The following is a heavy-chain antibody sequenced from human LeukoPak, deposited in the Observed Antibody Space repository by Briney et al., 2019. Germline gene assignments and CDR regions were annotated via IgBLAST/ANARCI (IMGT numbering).Heavy chain of an antibody. Sequence: GESLKISCRGSGYSFTSYWIGWVRQMPGKGLEWMGIIYPGDSDTRYSPSFQSQVTISADKSISTAYLQWSSLKATDTAMYYCARAAEMVWFGESRPKGMDVWGQGTTVTVSS. CDR2: IYPGDSDT. V-gene: IGHV5-51*01. J-gene: IGHJ6*02. CDR3: ARAAEMVWFGESRPKGMDV. D-gene: IGHD3-10*01. CDR1: GYSFTSYW.